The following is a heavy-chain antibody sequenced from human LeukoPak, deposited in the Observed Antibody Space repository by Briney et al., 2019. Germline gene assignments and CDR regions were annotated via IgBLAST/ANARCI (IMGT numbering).Heavy chain of an antibody. V-gene: IGHV1-2*02. CDR1: GYTFTCYY. CDR2: INPNSGGT. Sequence: ASVKVSRKASGYTFTCYYMHWVRQAPGQGLEWMGWINPNSGGTNYAQKFQGRVTMTRDTSISTAYMELSRLRSDDTAVYYCARAYDSSERWFDPWGQGTLVTVSS. CDR3: ARAYDSSERWFDP. J-gene: IGHJ5*02. D-gene: IGHD3-22*01.